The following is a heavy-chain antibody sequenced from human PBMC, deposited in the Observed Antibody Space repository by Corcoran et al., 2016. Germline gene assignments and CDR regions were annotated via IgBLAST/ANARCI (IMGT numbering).Heavy chain of an antibody. Sequence: QVQLVQSGAEVKKAGASVKVSCKASGYSFASYYMHWVRQAPGQGLEWMGMINPIGGSTTYAQNFHGRVTMTRDTSTSTVYMELGSLRSEDTAIYYCARVLNSGSRFFDYWGQGTLVTVSS. CDR1: GYSFASYY. CDR2: INPIGGST. D-gene: IGHD1-26*01. J-gene: IGHJ4*02. CDR3: ARVLNSGSRFFDY. V-gene: IGHV1-46*01.